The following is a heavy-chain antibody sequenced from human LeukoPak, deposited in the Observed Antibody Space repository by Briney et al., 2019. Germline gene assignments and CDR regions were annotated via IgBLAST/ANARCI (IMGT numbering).Heavy chain of an antibody. CDR1: GFSVSSNY. D-gene: IGHD2-2*01. J-gene: IGHJ4*02. CDR3: ARSPTSWYFDY. Sequence: GGSLRLSCAASGFSVSSNYMSWVRQAPGKGLEWVAFIRYHGSDKYYADSVKGRFTISRDNSKNTLYLQMNSLRPEDTSVYFCARSPTSWYFDYWGQGTLVTVSS. CDR2: IRYHGSDK. V-gene: IGHV3-30*02.